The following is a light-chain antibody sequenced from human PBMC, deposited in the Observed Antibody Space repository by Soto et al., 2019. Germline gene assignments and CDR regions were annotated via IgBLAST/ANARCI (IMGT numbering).Light chain of an antibody. CDR1: QTISGW. J-gene: IGKJ4*01. Sequence: DIQMTQSPSTLSASVGDRISITCRASQTISGWLAWYQQKPGKAPNLLIYDASTLQSGVPSRFSGSGSWTQFTLTINSLQPDDFATYYCQHYNRCSPLTFGGGTKVEIK. V-gene: IGKV1-5*01. CDR3: QHYNRCSPLT. CDR2: DAS.